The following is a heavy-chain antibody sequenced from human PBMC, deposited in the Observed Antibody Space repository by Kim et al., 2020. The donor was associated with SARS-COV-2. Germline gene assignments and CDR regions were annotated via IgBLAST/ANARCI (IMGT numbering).Heavy chain of an antibody. J-gene: IGHJ3*02. CDR2: IIPILGIA. D-gene: IGHD3-10*01. V-gene: IGHV1-69*04. CDR3: ARDPRITMVRGVDAFDI. Sequence: ASVKVSCKASGGTFSSYAISWVRQAPGQGLEWMGRIIPILGIANYAQKFQGRVTITADKSTSTAYMELSSLRSEDTAVYYCARDPRITMVRGVDAFDIWGQGTMVTVSS. CDR1: GGTFSSYA.